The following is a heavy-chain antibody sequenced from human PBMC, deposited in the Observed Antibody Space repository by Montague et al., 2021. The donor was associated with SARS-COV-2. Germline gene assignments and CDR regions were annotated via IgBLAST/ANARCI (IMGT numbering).Heavy chain of an antibody. V-gene: IGHV4-39*01. CDR3: ARRRLREDYFDF. J-gene: IGHJ4*02. Sequence: SETLSLTCTVSGDSVSSSDHYWGWIRQPPGEGLEWLGIFYYSGSTYYHPSVKGRVTISIDASKNQFSLKLNSLTATDTAIYHCARRRLREDYFDFWGQGTLLTVSS. CDR2: FYYSGST. CDR1: GDSVSSSDHY. D-gene: IGHD4-17*01.